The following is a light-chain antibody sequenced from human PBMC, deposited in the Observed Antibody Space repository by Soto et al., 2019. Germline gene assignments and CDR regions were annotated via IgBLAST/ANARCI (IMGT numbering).Light chain of an antibody. CDR3: SSFAGSTPYV. J-gene: IGLJ1*01. Sequence: QSALTQPPSASGSPGQSVTISCTGTSSDVGGHNYVSWYQQHPGKAPKLILYEVTTRPSGVPDRFSGSKSGNTASLTVSGLQAEDEADYYCSSFAGSTPYVFGTGTKLTVL. CDR1: SSDVGGHNY. V-gene: IGLV2-8*01. CDR2: EVT.